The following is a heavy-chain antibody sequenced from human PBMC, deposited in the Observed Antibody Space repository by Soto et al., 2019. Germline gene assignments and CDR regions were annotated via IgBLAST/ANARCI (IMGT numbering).Heavy chain of an antibody. CDR1: GFTFSSYS. CDR3: AAWGYYYDSSGYYDGWFDP. CDR2: ISSSASTI. V-gene: IGHV3-48*01. J-gene: IGHJ5*02. Sequence: PGGSLRLSCAASGFTFSSYSMNWVRQAPGKGLEWVSYISSSASTIYYADSVKGRFTISRDNAKNSLYLQMNSLRVEDTAVYYCAAWGYYYDSSGYYDGWFDPWGQGT. D-gene: IGHD3-22*01.